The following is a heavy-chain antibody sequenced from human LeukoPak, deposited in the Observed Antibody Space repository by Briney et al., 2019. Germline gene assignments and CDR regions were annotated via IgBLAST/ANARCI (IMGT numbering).Heavy chain of an antibody. CDR1: GGSISSGSYY. CDR3: ARGKNTAMVMNY. V-gene: IGHV4-61*02. Sequence: SETLSLTCTVSGGSISSGSYYWSWIRQPAGKGLEWIGRIYTSGSTNYNPSLKSRVTISVDTSKNQFSLKLSSVTAADTAVYYCARGKNTAMVMNYWGQGTLVTVSS. CDR2: IYTSGST. D-gene: IGHD5-18*01. J-gene: IGHJ4*02.